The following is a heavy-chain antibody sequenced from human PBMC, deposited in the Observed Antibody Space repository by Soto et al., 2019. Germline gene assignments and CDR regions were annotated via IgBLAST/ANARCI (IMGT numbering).Heavy chain of an antibody. CDR2: IRSKAYGGTT. V-gene: IGHV3-49*03. Sequence: GGSLRLSCTASGFTFGDYAMSWFRQAPGKGLEWVGFIRSKAYGGTTEYAASVKGRFTISRDDSKSIAYLQMNSLKTEDTAVYYCTLSPYCGGDCYSPYWGQGTLVTVSS. CDR3: TLSPYCGGDCYSPY. D-gene: IGHD2-21*02. CDR1: GFTFGDYA. J-gene: IGHJ4*02.